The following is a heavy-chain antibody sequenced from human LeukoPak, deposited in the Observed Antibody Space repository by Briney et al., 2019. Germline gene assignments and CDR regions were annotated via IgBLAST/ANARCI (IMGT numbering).Heavy chain of an antibody. J-gene: IGHJ6*03. Sequence: SETLSLTCTVPGGSISSYYWSWIRQPPGKGLEWIGYIYYSGSTNYNPSLKSRVTISVDTSKNQFSLKLSSVTAADTAVYYCARAFYPGYYSYMAVWGKGTTVTVSS. V-gene: IGHV4-59*01. CDR2: IYYSGST. D-gene: IGHD3-3*02. CDR1: GGSISSYY. CDR3: ARAFYPGYYSYMAV.